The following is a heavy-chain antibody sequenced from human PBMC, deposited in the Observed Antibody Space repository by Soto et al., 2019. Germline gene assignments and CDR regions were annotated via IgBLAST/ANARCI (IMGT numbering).Heavy chain of an antibody. CDR3: ASHYYGSGSYRWFDP. D-gene: IGHD3-10*01. Sequence: QVQLQQWGAGLLKPSETLSLTCAVYGGSFSGYYWSWIRQPPGKGLEWIGEINHSGSTNYNPSLKSRVTISVYTSKNQFSLKLSSVTAADTAVYYCASHYYGSGSYRWFDPWGQGTLVTVSS. V-gene: IGHV4-34*01. J-gene: IGHJ5*02. CDR2: INHSGST. CDR1: GGSFSGYY.